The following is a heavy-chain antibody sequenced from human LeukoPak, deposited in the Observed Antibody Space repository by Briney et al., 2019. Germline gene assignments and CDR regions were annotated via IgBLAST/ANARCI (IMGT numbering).Heavy chain of an antibody. J-gene: IGHJ4*02. Sequence: GGSLRLSCAASGFTFSTYVMIWVRQAPGKGLEWVSAITGSGGDTYYADSVKGRFTISRDNSKNTLYLQMNSLRAEDTAVYYCAKDGDCSGGSCQYYFDYWGQGTLVTVSS. CDR1: GFTFSTYV. D-gene: IGHD2-15*01. V-gene: IGHV3-23*01. CDR3: AKDGDCSGGSCQYYFDY. CDR2: ITGSGGDT.